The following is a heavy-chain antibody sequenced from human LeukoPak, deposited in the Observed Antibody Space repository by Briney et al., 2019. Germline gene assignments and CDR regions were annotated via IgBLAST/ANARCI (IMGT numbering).Heavy chain of an antibody. CDR2: INQDGSKK. CDR1: GFTVSSNY. Sequence: GGSLRLSCAASGFTVSSNYMSWVRQAPGKGLEWVANINQDGSKKHYVDSVKGRFTISRDNAKNSMYLQMNSLRAEDTAVYYCARAMDYWGQGTLVTVSS. V-gene: IGHV3-7*03. J-gene: IGHJ4*02. CDR3: ARAMDY.